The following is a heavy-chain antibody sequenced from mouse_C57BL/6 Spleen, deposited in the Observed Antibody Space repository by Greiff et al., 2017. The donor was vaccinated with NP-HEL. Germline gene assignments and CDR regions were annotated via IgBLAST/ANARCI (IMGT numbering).Heavy chain of an antibody. CDR3: ARVHSYWYFDV. D-gene: IGHD3-1*01. CDR2: IDPNSGGT. Sequence: QVQLQQPGAELVKPGASVKLSCKASGYTFTSYWMHWVKQRPGRGLEWLGRIDPNSGGTKYNEKFKSKATLTVDKPSSTAYMQLSSLTSEDSAVYYCARVHSYWYFDVWGTGTTVTVSS. J-gene: IGHJ1*03. CDR1: GYTFTSYW. V-gene: IGHV1-72*01.